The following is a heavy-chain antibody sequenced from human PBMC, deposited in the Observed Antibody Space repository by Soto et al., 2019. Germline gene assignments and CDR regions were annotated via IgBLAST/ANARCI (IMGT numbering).Heavy chain of an antibody. V-gene: IGHV4-59*01. CDR3: ARGFTMVGGVIITFAFDI. CDR2: IYYSGST. J-gene: IGHJ3*02. D-gene: IGHD3-10*01. CDR1: GGSISSYY. Sequence: SETLSLTCTVSGGSISSYYWSWIRQPPGKGLEWIGYIYYSGSTNYNPSLKSRVTISVDTSKNQFSLKLSSVTAADTAVYYCARGFTMVGGVIITFAFDIWGQGTMVTVSS.